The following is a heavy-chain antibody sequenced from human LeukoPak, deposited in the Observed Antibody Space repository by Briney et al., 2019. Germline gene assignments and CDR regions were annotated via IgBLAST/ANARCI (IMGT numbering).Heavy chain of an antibody. D-gene: IGHD4-23*01. V-gene: IGHV4-59*01. CDR1: GGSISSYY. CDR2: IYYSGST. J-gene: IGHJ6*03. CDR3: ARTKSVGYYYYMDV. Sequence: PSETLSLTCTVSGGSISSYYWSWIRQPPGKGLEWIGYIYYSGSTNYNPSLKSRVTISVDTSKNQFSLKLSSVTAADTAVYYCARTKSVGYYYYMDVWGKGTTVTISS.